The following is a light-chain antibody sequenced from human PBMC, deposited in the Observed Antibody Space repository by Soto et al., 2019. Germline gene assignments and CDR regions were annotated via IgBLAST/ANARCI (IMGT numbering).Light chain of an antibody. CDR3: SSFTNTNSLEDWV. CDR2: EVD. CDR1: SSDVGTYNL. V-gene: IGLV2-14*02. J-gene: IGLJ3*02. Sequence: QSALTQPASVSGSPGQSITISCTGTSSDVGTYNLVSWYQQHPGRAPKLIIYEVDSRTSGISDRFSGSKSGNTASLTISGLQPEDEADYYCSSFTNTNSLEDWVFGGGNKVTVL.